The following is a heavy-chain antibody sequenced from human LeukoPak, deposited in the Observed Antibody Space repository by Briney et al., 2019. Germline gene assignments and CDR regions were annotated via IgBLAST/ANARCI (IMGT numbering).Heavy chain of an antibody. CDR2: INHSGST. Sequence: SETLSLTCAVYGGSFSGYYWSWIRQPPGKGLEWIGEINHSGSTNYNPSLKSRVTISVDTSKNQFSLKLSSVTAADTAVYYCARYTAIRHYYYYGMDVWGQGTTVTVSS. J-gene: IGHJ6*02. D-gene: IGHD5-18*01. CDR1: GGSFSGYY. CDR3: ARYTAIRHYYYYGMDV. V-gene: IGHV4-34*01.